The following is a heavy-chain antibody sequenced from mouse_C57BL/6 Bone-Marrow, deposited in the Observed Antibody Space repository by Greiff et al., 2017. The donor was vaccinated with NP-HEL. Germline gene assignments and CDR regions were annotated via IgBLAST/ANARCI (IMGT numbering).Heavy chain of an antibody. J-gene: IGHJ2*01. CDR3: ARGRGTTADYFDY. CDR1: GYTFTSYW. D-gene: IGHD1-2*01. Sequence: QVQLKQPGAELVMPGASVKLSCKASGYTFTSYWMHWVKQRPGQGLEWIGEIDPSDSYTNYNQKFKGKSTLTVDKSSSTAYMQLSSLTSEDSAVYYCARGRGTTADYFDYWGQGTTLTVSS. CDR2: IDPSDSYT. V-gene: IGHV1-69*01.